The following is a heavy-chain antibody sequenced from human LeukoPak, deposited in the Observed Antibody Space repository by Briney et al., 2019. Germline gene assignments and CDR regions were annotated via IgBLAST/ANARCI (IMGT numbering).Heavy chain of an antibody. J-gene: IGHJ5*02. CDR3: AREGGDCSSTSCRNWFDP. CDR1: GGSFSGYY. CDR2: INHSGST. D-gene: IGHD2-2*01. Sequence: SETLSLTCAVYGGSFSGYYWSWIRQPPGKGLEWIGEINHSGSTNYNPSLKSRVTISVDTSKSQFSLKLSSVTAADTAVYYCAREGGDCSSTSCRNWFDPWGQGTLVTVSS. V-gene: IGHV4-34*01.